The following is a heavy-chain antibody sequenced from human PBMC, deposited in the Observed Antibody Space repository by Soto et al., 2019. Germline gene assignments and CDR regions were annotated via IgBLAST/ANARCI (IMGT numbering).Heavy chain of an antibody. D-gene: IGHD6-19*01. CDR2: ISAYNGNT. V-gene: IGHV1-18*01. CDR1: GYTFTIYG. J-gene: IGHJ4*02. Sequence: ASVKVSCKASGYTFTIYGISWARQAPGQGLEWMGWISAYNGNTNYAQKLQGRVTMTTDTSTSTAYMELRSLRSDDTAVYYCAREKRSKCLVPDYCRQVTLVTVSS. CDR3: AREKRSKCLVPDY.